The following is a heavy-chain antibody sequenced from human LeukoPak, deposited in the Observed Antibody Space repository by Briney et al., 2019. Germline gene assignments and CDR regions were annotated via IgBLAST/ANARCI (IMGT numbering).Heavy chain of an antibody. D-gene: IGHD3-22*01. CDR1: GFTFSNYW. CDR3: ARVPPKYYYDSSGYYYLYWYFDL. J-gene: IGHJ2*01. V-gene: IGHV3-7*01. Sequence: PGGSLRLSCVTSGFTFSNYWMSWVRQAPGKGLEWVANIKQDGSEKYYVDSVKGRFTISRDNAKNSLYLQMNSLRAEDTAVYYCARVPPKYYYDSSGYYYLYWYFDLWGRGTLVTVSS. CDR2: IKQDGSEK.